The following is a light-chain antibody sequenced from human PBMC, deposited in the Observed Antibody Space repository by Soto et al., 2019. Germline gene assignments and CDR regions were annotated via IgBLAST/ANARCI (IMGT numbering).Light chain of an antibody. CDR1: ESVSIY. V-gene: IGKV3-11*01. Sequence: EIVLTQSPATLSLSPGESATLSCRASESVSIYISWYQQKPAQAPRLLIYDASNRATGIPTRFSGSGSGTDFSLTISSLEPEDFEVYYCQQRSNWHWTTFGKGTRVELK. CDR2: DAS. CDR3: QQRSNWHWTT. J-gene: IGKJ1*01.